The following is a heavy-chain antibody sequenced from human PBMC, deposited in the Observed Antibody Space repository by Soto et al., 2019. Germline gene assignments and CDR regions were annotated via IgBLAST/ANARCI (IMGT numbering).Heavy chain of an antibody. CDR3: ARDQSGYLIDY. J-gene: IGHJ4*02. D-gene: IGHD3-3*01. CDR1: GGTFSSYA. V-gene: IGHV1-69*13. CDR2: IIAICGTT. Sequence: ASVKVSCKASGGTFSSYAISWVRQAPGQGLEWIGWIIAICGTTNYAQKFQERVTITGDVSTNTAYMELSSLRSEDTAVYYCARDQSGYLIDYWGQGTLVTVSS.